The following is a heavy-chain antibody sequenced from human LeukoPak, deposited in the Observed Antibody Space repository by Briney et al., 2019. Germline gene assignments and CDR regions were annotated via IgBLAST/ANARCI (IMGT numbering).Heavy chain of an antibody. Sequence: ASVKVSCKASGYTFTSYAMHWVRQAPGQRLEWMGWINAGNGNTKCSQKFQGRVTITRDTSASTAYMELSSLRSEDTAVYYCAGDCSSTSCYYKFTGWFDPWGQGTLVTVSS. J-gene: IGHJ5*02. CDR1: GYTFTSYA. D-gene: IGHD2-2*01. CDR3: AGDCSSTSCYYKFTGWFDP. CDR2: INAGNGNT. V-gene: IGHV1-3*01.